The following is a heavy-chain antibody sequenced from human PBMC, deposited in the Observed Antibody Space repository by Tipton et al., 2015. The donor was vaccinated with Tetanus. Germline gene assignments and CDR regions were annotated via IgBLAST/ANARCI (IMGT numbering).Heavy chain of an antibody. D-gene: IGHD1-14*01. V-gene: IGHV4-31*03. Sequence: TLSLTCTVSGESISGSPFLWNWIRQQPGKGPEWIGYIYYSGSTFYNPSLKSRVSISVDTSKNQFSLKLSSVTAADTAVYYCARGTGDYWGQGTLVTVSS. CDR2: IYYSGST. J-gene: IGHJ4*02. CDR1: GESISGSPFL. CDR3: ARGTGDY.